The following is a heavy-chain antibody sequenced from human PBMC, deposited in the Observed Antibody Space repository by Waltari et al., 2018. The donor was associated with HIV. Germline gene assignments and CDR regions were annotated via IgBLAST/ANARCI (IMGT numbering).Heavy chain of an antibody. V-gene: IGHV3-23*01. CDR2: ISDRGVST. J-gene: IGHJ4*02. CDR1: GFTFSNYA. D-gene: IGHD2-15*01. CDR3: AKDLLGGGGGDY. Sequence: EVQLLESGGGLVQPGGSLRLSCAASGFTFSNYAMNWVRQAPGKGLGWVSAISDRGVSTYYADSVKGRFTISRDNPKDTLYLQRNSLRAEDTAVYYGAKDLLGGGGGDYWGQGTLVTVSS.